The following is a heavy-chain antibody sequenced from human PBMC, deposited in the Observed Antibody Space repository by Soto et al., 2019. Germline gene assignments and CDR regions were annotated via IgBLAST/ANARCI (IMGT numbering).Heavy chain of an antibody. CDR1: GLVFTNAQ. J-gene: IGHJ3*01. D-gene: IGHD2-15*01. CDR3: ITIYCSRGRCSDHHDTLVPVASVKIFV. CDR2: IESKTNGGTT. V-gene: IGHV3-15*07. Sequence: PGGSLRLSCAASGLVFTNAQMHWVRQAPGEGLEWLALIESKTNGGTTKYAAPVKGRFTISRDDSKNTLYLEMNSLKTKDTAIYYCITIYCSRGRCSDHHDTLVPVASVKIFVWG.